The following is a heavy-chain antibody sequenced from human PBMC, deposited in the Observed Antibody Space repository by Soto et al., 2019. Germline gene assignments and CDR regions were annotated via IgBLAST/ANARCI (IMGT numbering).Heavy chain of an antibody. D-gene: IGHD6-19*01. V-gene: IGHV3-30-3*01. Sequence: GGSLRLSCAASGFTFSSYAMHWVRQAPGKGLEWVAVISYDGSNKYYADSVKGRFTISRDNSKNTLYLQMNSLRAEDTAVYYCARRAGKPAGEIDYWGQGTLVTVSS. J-gene: IGHJ4*02. CDR3: ARRAGKPAGEIDY. CDR1: GFTFSSYA. CDR2: ISYDGSNK.